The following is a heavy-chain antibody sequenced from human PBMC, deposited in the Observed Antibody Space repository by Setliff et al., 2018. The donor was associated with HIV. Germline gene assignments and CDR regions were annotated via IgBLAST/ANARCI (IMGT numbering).Heavy chain of an antibody. CDR2: IYYSGST. Sequence: TLSLTCSVPGGSTTSGGYYWSWIRQHPGKGLEYIGYIYYSGSTYYNPSLKRRVTMSIDTSTQQFFLNVTSVTAADTAVYYCAGFSYNFWVYRFDHWGQGALVTVSS. D-gene: IGHD3-3*01. J-gene: IGHJ4*02. CDR3: AGFSYNFWVYRFDH. CDR1: GGSTTSGGYY. V-gene: IGHV4-31*03.